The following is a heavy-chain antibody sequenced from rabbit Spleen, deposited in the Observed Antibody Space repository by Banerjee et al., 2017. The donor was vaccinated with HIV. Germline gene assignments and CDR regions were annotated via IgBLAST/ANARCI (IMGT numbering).Heavy chain of an antibody. Sequence: QEQLVESGGGLVQPGASLTLTCKASGLDFSARYWICWVRQAPGKGLEWIACINTATGKPVYATWAKGRFTISTTSSTTVTLQMTSLTAADTATYFCARDLAGAIGWNFYLWGPGTLVTVS. CDR3: ARDLAGAIGWNFYL. CDR1: GLDFSARYW. CDR2: INTATGKP. D-gene: IGHD4-1*01. J-gene: IGHJ6*01. V-gene: IGHV1S45*01.